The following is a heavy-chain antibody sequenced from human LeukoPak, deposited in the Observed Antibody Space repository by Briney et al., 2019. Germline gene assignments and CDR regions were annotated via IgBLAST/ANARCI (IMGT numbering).Heavy chain of an antibody. Sequence: SETLSLTCAVYGGSFSGYYWSWIRQPPGKGLEWVGEINHSGSTNYNPSLKSRVTISVDTSKNQFSLKLSSVTAADTAVYYCARGRRELLKPVRYYYYMDVWGKGTTVTVSS. CDR1: GGSFSGYY. D-gene: IGHD1-7*01. V-gene: IGHV4-34*01. CDR3: ARGRRELLKPVRYYYYMDV. J-gene: IGHJ6*03. CDR2: INHSGST.